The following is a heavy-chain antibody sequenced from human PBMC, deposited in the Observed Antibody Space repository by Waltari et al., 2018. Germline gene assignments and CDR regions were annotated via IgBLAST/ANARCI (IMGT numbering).Heavy chain of an antibody. D-gene: IGHD3-10*01. Sequence: QVQLVQSGAEEKQPGSSVKVSGKASGGTFSSYAISWVRQAPGQGLEWMGGTSPIRCIANYAQSFQCSVPLTADEFTSSYYMALSSLRSEDTSVSYGATHPAVSYNDAFDIWCQVTRVTVSS. CDR2: TSPIRCIA. V-gene: IGHV1-69*04. CDR1: GGTFSSYA. J-gene: IGHJ3*02. CDR3: ATHPAVSYNDAFDI.